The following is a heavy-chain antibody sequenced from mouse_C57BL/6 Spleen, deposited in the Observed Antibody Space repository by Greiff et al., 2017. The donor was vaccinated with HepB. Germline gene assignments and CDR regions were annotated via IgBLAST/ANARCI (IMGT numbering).Heavy chain of an antibody. D-gene: IGHD2-5*01. CDR3: AFYSNYLPWFAY. J-gene: IGHJ3*01. Sequence: VQLQQSGPELVKPGASVKISCKASGYAFSSSWMNWVKQRPGKGLEWIGRIYPGDGDTNYNGKFKGKATLTADKSSSTAYMQLSSLTSEDSAVYFCAFYSNYLPWFAYWGQGTLVTVSA. CDR1: GYAFSSSW. CDR2: IYPGDGDT. V-gene: IGHV1-82*01.